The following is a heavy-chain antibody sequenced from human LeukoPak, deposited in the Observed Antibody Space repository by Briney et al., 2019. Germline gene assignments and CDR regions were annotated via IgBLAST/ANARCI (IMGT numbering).Heavy chain of an antibody. D-gene: IGHD2-21*02. V-gene: IGHV3-21*04. CDR2: ISSSSSYI. CDR3: ARDGGDKQVTYYYYMDV. J-gene: IGHJ6*03. CDR1: GFTFSSYS. Sequence: GGSLRLSCAASGFTFSSYSMNWVRQAPGKGLEWVSSISSSSSYIYYADSVKGRFTISRDNAKNSLYLQMNSLRAEDTAVYYCARDGGDKQVTYYYYMDVWGKGTTVTISS.